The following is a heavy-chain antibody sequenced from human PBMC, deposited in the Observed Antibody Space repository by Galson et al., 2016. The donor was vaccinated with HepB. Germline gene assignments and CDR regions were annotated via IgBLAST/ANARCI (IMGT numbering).Heavy chain of an antibody. Sequence: SLRLSCAASGFTLSSHDMHWVRQATGKGLEWVAAIGIGGDTFYGGSVKGRFTIFRESAQNSLYLQMNSLRPGDTALYYCAREADCSGTNCYDAMDVWGQGTTVTDSS. V-gene: IGHV3-13*04. CDR2: IGIGGDT. D-gene: IGHD2-2*01. J-gene: IGHJ6*02. CDR1: GFTLSSHD. CDR3: AREADCSGTNCYDAMDV.